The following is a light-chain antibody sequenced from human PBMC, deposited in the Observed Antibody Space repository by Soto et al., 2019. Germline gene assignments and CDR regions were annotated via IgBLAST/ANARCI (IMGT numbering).Light chain of an antibody. J-gene: IGLJ1*01. CDR2: EVR. CDR3: TSYTSSSTYV. V-gene: IGLV2-14*01. Sequence: QSVLTQPASVSVSPGQSITISCTGTSSDVGGYNYVSWYQQHPGKAPKLLIYEVRHRPSGISNRFSGSKSGNTASLTISGLQAEDEADFYCTSYTSSSTYVFGTGTKLTVL. CDR1: SSDVGGYNY.